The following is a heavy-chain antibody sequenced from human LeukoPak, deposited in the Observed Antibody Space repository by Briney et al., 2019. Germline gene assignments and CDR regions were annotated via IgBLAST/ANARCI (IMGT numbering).Heavy chain of an antibody. D-gene: IGHD2-8*01. CDR1: GFTFSSYA. J-gene: IGHJ4*02. CDR2: ISGSGGST. Sequence: GGSLRLSCAASGFTFSSYAMSWIRQAPGKGLEWVSAISGSGGSTYYADSVKGRFTISRDNSKNTLYLQMNSLRAEDTAVYYCAKDLVVLMVYATYFDYWGQGTLVTVSS. CDR3: AKDLVVLMVYATYFDY. V-gene: IGHV3-23*01.